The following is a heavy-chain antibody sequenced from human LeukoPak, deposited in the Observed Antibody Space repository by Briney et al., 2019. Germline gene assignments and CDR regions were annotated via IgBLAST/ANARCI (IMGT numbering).Heavy chain of an antibody. Sequence: GASVKVSCKASGYTFASYGISWVRQAPGQGLEWMGIINPSGGSTSYAQKFQGRVTMTRDTSTSTVYTELSSLRSEDTAVYYCARAVHSSSWQYYFDYWGQGTLVTVSS. V-gene: IGHV1-46*01. J-gene: IGHJ4*02. CDR1: GYTFASYG. CDR3: ARAVHSSSWQYYFDY. D-gene: IGHD6-13*01. CDR2: INPSGGST.